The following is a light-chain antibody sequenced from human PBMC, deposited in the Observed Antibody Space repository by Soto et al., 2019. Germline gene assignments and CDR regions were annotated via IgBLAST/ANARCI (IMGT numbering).Light chain of an antibody. V-gene: IGKV3-15*01. CDR3: QQYNTWPPIT. CDR2: GAS. J-gene: IGKJ5*01. CDR1: QSVSSN. Sequence: EIVMTQSPATLSVSPGERGTLSCRASQSVSSNLAWYQQKPGQAPRLLIYGASIRATGIPARFSGSGSWTEFTLTISSLQSEDFAVYYCQQYNTWPPITFGQGTRLEIK.